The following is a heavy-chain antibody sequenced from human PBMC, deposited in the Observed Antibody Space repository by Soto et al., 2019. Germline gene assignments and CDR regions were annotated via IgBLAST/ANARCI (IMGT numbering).Heavy chain of an antibody. CDR1: GGTFSSYA. Sequence: VASVKVSCKASGGTFSSYAISWVRQAPGQGLEWMGGIIPIFGTANYAQKFQGRVTITADKSTSTAYMELSSLRSEDTAVYYCARWEYYYDSSGYYFDYWGQGTLVTVSS. D-gene: IGHD3-22*01. J-gene: IGHJ4*02. CDR2: IIPIFGTA. V-gene: IGHV1-69*06. CDR3: ARWEYYYDSSGYYFDY.